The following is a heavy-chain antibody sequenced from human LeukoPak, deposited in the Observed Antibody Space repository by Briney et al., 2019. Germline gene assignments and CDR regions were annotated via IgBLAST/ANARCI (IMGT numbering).Heavy chain of an antibody. Sequence: SETLSLTCTVSGGSTSSSSYYWGWIRQPPGKGLEWIGSIYYSGSTYYNPSLKSRVTISVDTSKNQFSLKLSSVTAADTAVYYCARPHDYGDYEPHHPFDYWGQGTLVTVSS. V-gene: IGHV4-39*01. J-gene: IGHJ4*02. CDR1: GGSTSSSSYY. CDR2: IYYSGST. D-gene: IGHD4-17*01. CDR3: ARPHDYGDYEPHHPFDY.